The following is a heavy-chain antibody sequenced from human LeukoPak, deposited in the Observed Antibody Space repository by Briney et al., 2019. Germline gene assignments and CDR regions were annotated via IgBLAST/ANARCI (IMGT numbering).Heavy chain of an antibody. Sequence: SETLSLTCTVSGGSISSSSYYWGWIRQPPGKGLEWIGSIYYSGSTYYNPSLKSRVTISVDTSKNQFSLKLSSVTAADTAVYYCARFIVATIGYWGQGTLVTVSS. CDR2: IYYSGST. CDR3: ARFIVATIGY. D-gene: IGHD5-12*01. V-gene: IGHV4-39*01. CDR1: GGSISSSSYY. J-gene: IGHJ4*02.